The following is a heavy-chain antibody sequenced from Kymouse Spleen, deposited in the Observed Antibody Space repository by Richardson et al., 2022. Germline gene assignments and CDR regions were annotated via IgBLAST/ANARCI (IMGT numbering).Heavy chain of an antibody. CDR3: ARGLLYNWNLYYGMDV. D-gene: IGHD1-20*01,IGHD1-7*01. J-gene: IGHJ6*02. CDR2: IYYSGST. Sequence: QVQLQESGPGLVKPSETLSLTCTVSGGSVSSGSYYWSWIRQPPGKGLEWIGYIYYSGSTNYNPSLKSRVTISVDTSKNQFSLKLSSVTAADTAVYYCARGLLYNWNLYYGMDVWGQGTTVTVSS. CDR1: GGSVSSGSYY. V-gene: IGHV4-61*01.